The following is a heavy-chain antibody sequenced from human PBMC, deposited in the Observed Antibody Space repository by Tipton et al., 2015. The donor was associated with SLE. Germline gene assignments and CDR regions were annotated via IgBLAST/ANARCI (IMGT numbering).Heavy chain of an antibody. V-gene: IGHV3-11*05. CDR1: GLTFSDHY. J-gene: IGHJ4*02. Sequence: SLRLSCAASGLTFSDHYMTLIRQAPGKGLVYISYMRDSGFYTNYGDSVKGRFAISRDDPKNSLYLQMNSLRAEDTAVYYCAREPYSSSANCDYGGQGTLVTVAS. CDR3: AREPYSSSANCDY. CDR2: MRDSGFYT. D-gene: IGHD6-13*01.